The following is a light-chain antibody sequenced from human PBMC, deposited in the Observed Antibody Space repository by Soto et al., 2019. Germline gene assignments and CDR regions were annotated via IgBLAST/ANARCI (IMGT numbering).Light chain of an antibody. CDR1: QSINKW. CDR2: AAS. Sequence: DIQMTQSPSTLSASVGDRVTISCRASQSINKWLAWYQHKPGKAPNLLIYAASSLQSGVPSRFSGSGSGTDFTLTISSLQPEDFATYYCQQSYSTSITFGQGTRLEIK. J-gene: IGKJ5*01. V-gene: IGKV1-39*01. CDR3: QQSYSTSIT.